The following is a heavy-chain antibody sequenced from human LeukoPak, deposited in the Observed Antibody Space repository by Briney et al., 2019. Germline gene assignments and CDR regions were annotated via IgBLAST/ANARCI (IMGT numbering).Heavy chain of an antibody. CDR3: GXXXXAXXPGFVD. Sequence: GGSLRLSCAASGFTFTNYEMSWVRQAPGKGLEWLSSISGSGDSVFYADSVKGRFTISRDNSLNTLHLQMNSLRAEDTAFYYCGXXXXAXXPGFVDWGQGTLVTVSS. J-gene: IGHJ4*02. V-gene: IGHV3-23*01. D-gene: IGHD6-6*01. CDR1: GFTFTNYE. CDR2: ISGSGDSV.